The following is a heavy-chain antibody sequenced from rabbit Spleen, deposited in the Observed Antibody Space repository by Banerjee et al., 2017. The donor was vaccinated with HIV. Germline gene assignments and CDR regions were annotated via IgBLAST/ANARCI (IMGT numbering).Heavy chain of an antibody. CDR1: GFTLSSDY. Sequence: QSLEESGGGLVQPGGSLTLSCKASGFTLSSDYINWVRQAPGKGLEWIGYFDAVFGITYYASWVNGRFSISRENAQNTVFLQMTSLTAADTATYFCARDGAGGSYFALWGQGTLSPS. CDR2: FDAVFGIT. J-gene: IGHJ4*01. CDR3: ARDGAGGSYFAL. V-gene: IGHV1S7*01. D-gene: IGHD8-1*01.